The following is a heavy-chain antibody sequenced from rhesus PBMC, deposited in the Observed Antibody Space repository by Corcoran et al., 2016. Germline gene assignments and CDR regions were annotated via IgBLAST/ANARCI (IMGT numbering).Heavy chain of an antibody. CDR3: ARDAEGAFDF. Sequence: QVQLQQWGEGLVKPSETLSLTCAVYGGSISGYYYWSWIRQPPGKGLEWIGYIYGNSASTSYNPSLKNRVTISKDTSKNKFSLKLSSVTAADTAVYYCARDAEGAFDFWGQGLRVTVSS. CDR2: IYGNSAST. J-gene: IGHJ3*01. CDR1: GGSISGYYY. V-gene: IGHV4-73*01.